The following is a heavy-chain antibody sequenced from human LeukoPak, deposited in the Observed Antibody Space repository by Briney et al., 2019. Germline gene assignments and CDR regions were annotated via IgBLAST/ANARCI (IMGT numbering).Heavy chain of an antibody. CDR3: ARESGYSYGYQFWFDP. J-gene: IGHJ5*02. CDR2: IYYSGST. Sequence: SETLSLTCAVYGGSFSGYYWSWIRQPPGKGLEWIGYIYYSGSTNYNPSLKSRVTISVDTSKNQFSLKLSSVTAADTAVYYCARESGYSYGYQFWFDPWGQGTLVTVSS. CDR1: GGSFSGYY. D-gene: IGHD5-18*01. V-gene: IGHV4-59*01.